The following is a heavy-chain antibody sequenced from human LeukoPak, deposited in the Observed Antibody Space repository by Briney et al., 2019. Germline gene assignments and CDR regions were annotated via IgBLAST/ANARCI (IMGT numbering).Heavy chain of an antibody. Sequence: TGGPLRLSCGGSGFTLSIAWESWVRLTPEKGLEGLGRVKSETDGGTIDHAAPVKGRFNISRDDSSNTVFLQMSSMKIDDTAVYYCTVDRLFFQFWGQGSLVTASS. CDR2: VKSETDGGTI. CDR1: GFTLSIAW. D-gene: IGHD3-3*01. J-gene: IGHJ4*02. CDR3: TVDRLFFQF. V-gene: IGHV3-15*01.